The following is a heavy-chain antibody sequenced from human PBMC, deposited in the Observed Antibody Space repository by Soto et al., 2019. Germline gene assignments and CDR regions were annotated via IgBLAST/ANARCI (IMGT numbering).Heavy chain of an antibody. V-gene: IGHV1-2*02. J-gene: IGHJ4*02. Sequence: HEHLVQSGAEVKRPGASLKVSCKASGYSFTGYYIHWVRQAPGQGLEWMGWINPDSGATNYAQNFQVRVTLTSDTSISTASMDLTSLTSDDTAGYYCARGDYGTGGYPFPYFDYWGQGTLVIVSS. CDR1: GYSFTGYY. CDR3: ARGDYGTGGYPFPYFDY. CDR2: INPDSGAT. D-gene: IGHD2-8*02.